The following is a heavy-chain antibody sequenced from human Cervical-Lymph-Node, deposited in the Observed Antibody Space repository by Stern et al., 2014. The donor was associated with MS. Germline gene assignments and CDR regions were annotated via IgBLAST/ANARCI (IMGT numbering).Heavy chain of an antibody. J-gene: IGHJ4*02. CDR1: GGSISSAEYY. V-gene: IGHV4-30-4*01. D-gene: IGHD5-24*01. Sequence: QLQLQESGPGLVKPSQTLSLTCAVTGGSISSAEYYWRWIRQSPGKGLEWMGYIHNSGTTYYNPSLKSRVTISVDTSKNQFSLKVRSVTAADTAVYYCSRDADAYSLVFGYWGRGTLVTVSS. CDR3: SRDADAYSLVFGY. CDR2: IHNSGTT.